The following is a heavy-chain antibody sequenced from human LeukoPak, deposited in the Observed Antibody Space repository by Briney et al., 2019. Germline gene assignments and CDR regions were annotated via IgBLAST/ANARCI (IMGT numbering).Heavy chain of an antibody. V-gene: IGHV4-39*01. CDR2: IYYSGST. CDR1: GGSMSSNSYY. CDR3: ARKKRVDPFDY. D-gene: IGHD3-3*01. Sequence: SETLSLTCTVSGGSMSSNSYYWGWIRKPPGKGLEWIGSIYYSGSTYYNPSLKSRVTISVDTSKNQFSLKLSSVTAADTAVYYCARKKRVDPFDYWGQGTLVTVSS. J-gene: IGHJ4*02.